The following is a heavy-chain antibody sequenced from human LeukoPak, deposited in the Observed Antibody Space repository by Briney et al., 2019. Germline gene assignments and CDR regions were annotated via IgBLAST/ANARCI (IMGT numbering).Heavy chain of an antibody. J-gene: IGHJ3*01. V-gene: IGHV4-34*01. CDR2: IDDGGNT. Sequence: SETLSLMCSVYGGSFSDYFWSWIRQPPGRGPEWIGEIDDGGNTNYNPSLMSRVIVSREKSKKQFSLLMRSVTAADTAVYYCARFSRLSWGDWGDTFDLRGQGATVIVSS. CDR3: ARFSRLSWGDWGDTFDL. D-gene: IGHD2-21*02. CDR1: GGSFSDYF.